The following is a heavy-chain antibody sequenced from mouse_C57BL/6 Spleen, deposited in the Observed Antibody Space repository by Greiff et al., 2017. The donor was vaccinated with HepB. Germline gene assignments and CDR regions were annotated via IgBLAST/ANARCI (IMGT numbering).Heavy chain of an antibody. CDR2: ISYDGSN. J-gene: IGHJ1*03. CDR3: ARDTGLYWYFDV. V-gene: IGHV3-6*01. D-gene: IGHD4-1*01. Sequence: EVKLQESGPGLVKPSQSLSLTCSVTGYSITSGYYWNWIRQFPGNKLEWMGYISYDGSNNYNPSLKNRISITRDTPKNQFFLKLNSVTTEDTATYYCARDTGLYWYFDVWGTGTTVTVSS. CDR1: GYSITSGYY.